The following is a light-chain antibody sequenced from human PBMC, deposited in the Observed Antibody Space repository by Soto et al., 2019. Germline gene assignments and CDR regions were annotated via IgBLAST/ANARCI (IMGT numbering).Light chain of an antibody. CDR3: SSYASSNNWV. J-gene: IGLJ3*02. V-gene: IGLV2-14*01. CDR2: DVG. CDR1: SSDVGGYNY. Sequence: QSALTQPASVSGSPGQSITISCTGTSSDVGGYNYVSWYQLHPGKVPKLIIYDVGNRPSGVSNRFSGSKSANTASLTISGLQAEDEADYYCSSYASSNNWVFGGGTKLTVL.